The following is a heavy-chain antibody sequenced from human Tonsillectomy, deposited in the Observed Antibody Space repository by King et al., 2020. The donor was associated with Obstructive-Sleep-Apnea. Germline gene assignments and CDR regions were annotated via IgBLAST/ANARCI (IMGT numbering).Heavy chain of an antibody. Sequence: VQLVESGGGLVKPGGSLRLSCAASGITFSSYSMNWVRQAPGKGLEWVSSISSSSRYKYYADSVKGRFTISRDNAKNSLYLQMNSLGAEDTAVYYCAPREAWDLTKTWGQGTLVTVSS. CDR3: APREAWDLTKT. D-gene: IGHD1-26*01. V-gene: IGHV3-21*01. CDR2: ISSSSRYK. J-gene: IGHJ1*01. CDR1: GITFSSYS.